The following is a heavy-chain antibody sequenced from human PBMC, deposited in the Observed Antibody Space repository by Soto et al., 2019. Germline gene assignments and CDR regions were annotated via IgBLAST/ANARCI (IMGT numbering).Heavy chain of an antibody. Sequence: QVQLVESGGGVVQPGRSLRLSCVASGFTFSRYGIHWVRQAPGKGLEWVAVIWYDGSNKYYADSVKGRFTISRDNSKNTLYVQMNSLRAEDTAVYYCAREGGNYWYFDLWGRGTLVTVA. CDR3: AREGGNYWYFDL. J-gene: IGHJ2*01. D-gene: IGHD3-16*01. V-gene: IGHV3-33*01. CDR1: GFTFSRYG. CDR2: IWYDGSNK.